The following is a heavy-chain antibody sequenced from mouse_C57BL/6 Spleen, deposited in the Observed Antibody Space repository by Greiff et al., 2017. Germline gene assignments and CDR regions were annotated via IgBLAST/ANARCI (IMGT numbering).Heavy chain of an antibody. V-gene: IGHV1-64*01. J-gene: IGHJ2*01. CDR2: IHPNSGST. CDR3: ARSRLGQRTYFDY. Sequence: QVQLQQPGAELVKPGASVKLSCKASGYTFTSYWMHWVKQRPGQGLEWIGMIHPNSGSTNYNEKFKSKATLTVDKSSSTAYMQLSSLTSEGSAVYYCARSRLGQRTYFDYWGQGTTLTVSS. D-gene: IGHD3-3*01. CDR1: GYTFTSYW.